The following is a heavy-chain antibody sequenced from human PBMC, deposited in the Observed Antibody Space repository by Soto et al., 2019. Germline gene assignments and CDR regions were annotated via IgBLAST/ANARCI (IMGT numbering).Heavy chain of an antibody. CDR3: ASTRSGPPSRYCSGGSCYSGVGAFDI. V-gene: IGHV4-34*01. J-gene: IGHJ3*02. D-gene: IGHD2-15*01. CDR2: INHSGST. CDR1: GGSFSGYY. Sequence: SETLSLTCAVYGGSFSGYYWSWIRQPPGKGLEWIGEINHSGSTNYNPSLKSRVTISVDTSKNQFSLKLSSVTAADTAVYYCASTRSGPPSRYCSGGSCYSGVGAFDIWGQGTMVTVSS.